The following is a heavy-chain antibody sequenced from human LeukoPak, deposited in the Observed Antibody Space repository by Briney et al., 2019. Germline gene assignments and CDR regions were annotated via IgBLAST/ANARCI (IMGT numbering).Heavy chain of an antibody. CDR3: ARESYSSSYLFDF. D-gene: IGHD6-6*01. Sequence: SETLSLTCTVSGGSISSYYWSWIRQPAGKGLEWIWRIYTSGSTNYNPSLKSRLTMSVETSKNQTSLMVISVTAADTAVYYCARESYSSSYLFDFWGQGTLVTVSS. J-gene: IGHJ4*02. V-gene: IGHV4-4*07. CDR2: IYTSGST. CDR1: GGSISSYY.